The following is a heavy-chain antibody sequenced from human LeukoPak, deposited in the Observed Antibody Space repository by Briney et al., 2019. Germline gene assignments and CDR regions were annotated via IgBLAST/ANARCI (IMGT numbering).Heavy chain of an antibody. V-gene: IGHV4-59*01. CDR2: IYYSGST. CDR1: GGSISSYY. D-gene: IGHD2-15*01. Sequence: SETLSLTCTVSGGSISSYYWSWIRQPPGKGLEWIGYIYYSGSTNYNPSLKSRVTISVDTSKNQFSLKLSSVTAADTAVYYCARDSLLGYYFDYWGQGTLVTVSS. J-gene: IGHJ4*02. CDR3: ARDSLLGYYFDY.